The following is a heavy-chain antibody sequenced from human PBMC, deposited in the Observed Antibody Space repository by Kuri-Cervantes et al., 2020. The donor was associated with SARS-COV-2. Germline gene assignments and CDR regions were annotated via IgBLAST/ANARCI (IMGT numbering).Heavy chain of an antibody. J-gene: IGHJ6*04. Sequence: GESMKISCAASGFTFSSYAMSWVRQAPGKGLDWFSAISGSRGSTYYADSGKGRFTISRDNSKNTLYLQMTSLTAEDTAVYYCAKEGPTGYYDSSGYYYDYYYGMDVWGKETTVTVSS. CDR3: AKEGPTGYYDSSGYYYDYYYGMDV. V-gene: IGHV3-23*01. CDR2: ISGSRGST. CDR1: GFTFSSYA. D-gene: IGHD3-22*01.